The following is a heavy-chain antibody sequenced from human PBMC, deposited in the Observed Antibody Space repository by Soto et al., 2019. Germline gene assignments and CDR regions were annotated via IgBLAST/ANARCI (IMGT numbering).Heavy chain of an antibody. V-gene: IGHV4-59*01. D-gene: IGHD2-2*01. CDR3: ARGYCSSTSCLGYGMDV. CDR1: GGSISSYY. Sequence: SETLSLTCTVSGGSISSYYWSWIRQPPGKGLEWIGYIYYSGSTNYNPSLKSRVTISVDTSKNQFSLKLSSVTAADTAVYYCARGYCSSTSCLGYGMDVWGQGTTVTVSS. CDR2: IYYSGST. J-gene: IGHJ6*02.